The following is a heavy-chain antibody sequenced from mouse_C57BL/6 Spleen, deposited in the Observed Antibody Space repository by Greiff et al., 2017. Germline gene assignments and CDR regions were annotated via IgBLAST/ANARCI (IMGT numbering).Heavy chain of an antibody. Sequence: QVQLKESGPGLVAPSQRLSITCTVSGFSLTSYGVNWVRQPPGTGLEWLVVIWSDGSTTDNLALKSRLSISKDNSKSQVFLKMNSLQSDDTAMYYCARHGSSGLAYWGQGTLVTVSA. D-gene: IGHD3-2*02. CDR2: IWSDGST. CDR3: ARHGSSGLAY. CDR1: GFSLTSYG. V-gene: IGHV2-6-1*01. J-gene: IGHJ3*01.